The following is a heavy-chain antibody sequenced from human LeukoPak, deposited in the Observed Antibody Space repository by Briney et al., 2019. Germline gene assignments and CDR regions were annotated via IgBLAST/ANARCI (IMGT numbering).Heavy chain of an antibody. D-gene: IGHD4-11*01. CDR2: ISSSSSYI. J-gene: IGHJ6*03. CDR3: ARDFSDYSNPSYYYYYMDV. Sequence: PGGSLRLSCAASGFTFSSYSMNWVRQAPGKGLVWVSSISSSSSYIYYADSVKGRFTISRDNAKNSLYLQMNSLRAEDTAVYYCARDFSDYSNPSYYYYYMDVWGRGTTVTVSS. V-gene: IGHV3-21*01. CDR1: GFTFSSYS.